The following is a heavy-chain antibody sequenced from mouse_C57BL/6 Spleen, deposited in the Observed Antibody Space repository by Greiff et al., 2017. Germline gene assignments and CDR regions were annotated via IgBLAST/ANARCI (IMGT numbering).Heavy chain of an antibody. V-gene: IGHV1-15*01. D-gene: IGHD2-1*01. Sequence: QVQLQQSGAELVRPGASVTLSCKASGYTFTDYEMHWVKQTPVHGLEWIGAIDPETGGTAYNQKFKGKAILTAAKSSSTAYMELRSLTSEDSAVYYCTRSIYYGNSYYFDYWGQGTTLTVSS. CDR1: GYTFTDYE. J-gene: IGHJ2*01. CDR2: IDPETGGT. CDR3: TRSIYYGNSYYFDY.